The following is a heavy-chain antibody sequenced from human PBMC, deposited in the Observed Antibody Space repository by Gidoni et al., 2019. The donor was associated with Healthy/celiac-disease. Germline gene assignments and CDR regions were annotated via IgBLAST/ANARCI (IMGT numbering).Heavy chain of an antibody. CDR1: GFTFSSYS. J-gene: IGHJ4*02. V-gene: IGHV3-21*01. CDR2: IISSSSYI. Sequence: EVQLVESGGGLVKPGGSLRLSCAASGFTFSSYSMNWVRQAPGKGREWVSSIISSSSYIYYADSVKGRFTISRDNAKNSLYLQMNSLRAEDTTVYYCARDRVSPFDYWGQGTLVTVSS. CDR3: ARDRVSPFDY. D-gene: IGHD2-8*01.